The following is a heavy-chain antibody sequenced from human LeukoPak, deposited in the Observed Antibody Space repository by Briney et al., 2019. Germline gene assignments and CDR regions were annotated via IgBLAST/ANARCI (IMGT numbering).Heavy chain of an antibody. CDR3: ARDQGSLTRSWYTGY. V-gene: IGHV1-2*06. D-gene: IGHD6-13*01. CDR1: GYTFTGYH. J-gene: IGHJ4*02. CDR2: INPYSGDT. Sequence: ASLKVSCKDSGYTFTGYHIHWVRQAPGQGLEWMGRINPYSGDTNFAQKFQGRVTMTRDTSITTAYMDLSSLTPDDTAVYFCARDQGSLTRSWYTGYWGQGTQVTVSS.